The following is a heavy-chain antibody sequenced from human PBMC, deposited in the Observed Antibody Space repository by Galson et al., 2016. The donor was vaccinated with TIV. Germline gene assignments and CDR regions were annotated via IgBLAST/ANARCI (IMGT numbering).Heavy chain of an antibody. CDR1: GGSFMNYA. CDR2: IIPIFGTG. CDR3: AGPPTFGNVYHYYKDV. V-gene: IGHV1-69*06. D-gene: IGHD1-14*01. Sequence: SVKVSCKASGGSFMNYAVSWVRQAPGQGLEWMGRIIPIFGTGNYAQKFQGRVTITADIFASTAYMELSSLTSDDTAVYYCAGPPTFGNVYHYYKDVWGKGTAVTVSS. J-gene: IGHJ6*03.